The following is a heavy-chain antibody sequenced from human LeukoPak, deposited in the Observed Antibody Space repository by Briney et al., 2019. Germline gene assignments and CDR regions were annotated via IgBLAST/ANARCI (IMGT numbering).Heavy chain of an antibody. CDR1: GYMFTKYG. D-gene: IGHD3-22*01. J-gene: IGHJ4*02. Sequence: ASVKVSCKASGYMFTKYGISWVRQAPGQGLEWMGGIIPIFGTANYAQKFQGRVTITADESTSTAYMELSSLRSEDTAVYYCARCSPGDSSNFYAVLQYWGQGTQVTVST. CDR2: IIPIFGTA. CDR3: ARCSPGDSSNFYAVLQY. V-gene: IGHV1-69*13.